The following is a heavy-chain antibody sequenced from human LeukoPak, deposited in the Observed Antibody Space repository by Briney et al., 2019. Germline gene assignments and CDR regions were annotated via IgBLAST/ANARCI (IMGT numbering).Heavy chain of an antibody. D-gene: IGHD5-12*01. CDR3: ARGGSSGYDPFDY. CDR1: GGSISNYY. V-gene: IGHV4-59*01. J-gene: IGHJ4*02. CDR2: IFYSGST. Sequence: SETLSLTCTVSGGSISNYYWSWIRQPPGKGLEWIGCIFYSGSTNYNPSLKSRVTISVDTSKNQFSLKVTSVTAADTAVYYCARGGSSGYDPFDYWGQGTLVIVSS.